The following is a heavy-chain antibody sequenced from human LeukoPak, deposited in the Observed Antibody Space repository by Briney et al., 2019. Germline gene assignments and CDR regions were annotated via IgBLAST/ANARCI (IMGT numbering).Heavy chain of an antibody. CDR2: IYTSGGT. J-gene: IGHJ4*02. V-gene: IGHV4-4*07. CDR1: GGSISSGY. Sequence: SETLSLTCTVSGGSISSGYWMWLRQPAGKGLEWIGRIYTSGGTRYNPSLRGRVTMSAVTSKNPFSLKMSSVTAADTAVYYCARGIRVTASLLSVGFYFDDWGQGTLVTVSS. D-gene: IGHD2-21*02. CDR3: ARGIRVTASLLSVGFYFDD.